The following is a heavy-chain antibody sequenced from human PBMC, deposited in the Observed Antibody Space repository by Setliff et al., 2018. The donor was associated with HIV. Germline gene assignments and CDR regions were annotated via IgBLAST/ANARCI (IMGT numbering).Heavy chain of an antibody. D-gene: IGHD1-26*01. CDR2: IYPGDFVT. CDR3: TRRRCAPGIEDLEAY. J-gene: IGHJ4*02. CDR1: GYSFTNYW. Sequence: PGESLKISCQASGYSFTNYWIGWVRQMPGKGLEWIGVIYPGDFVTRYGPSFQGQVFISADRSITTAYLQWDSLKASDTAMYYCTRRRCAPGIEDLEAYWGQGTRVTVSS. V-gene: IGHV5-51*01.